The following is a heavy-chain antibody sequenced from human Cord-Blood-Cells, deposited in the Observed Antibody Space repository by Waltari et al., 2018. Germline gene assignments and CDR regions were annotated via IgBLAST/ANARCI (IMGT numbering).Heavy chain of an antibody. Sequence: QVQLQESGPGLVKPSETLSLTCTVSGGPISSYYWSWIRQPPGKGLEWIGYIYYSGSTNYNPSLKSRVTISVDTSKNQFSLKLSSVTAADTAVYYCARFHLAFDPWGQGTLVTVSS. CDR3: ARFHLAFDP. D-gene: IGHD3-3*02. CDR2: IYYSGST. V-gene: IGHV4-59*01. J-gene: IGHJ5*02. CDR1: GGPISSYY.